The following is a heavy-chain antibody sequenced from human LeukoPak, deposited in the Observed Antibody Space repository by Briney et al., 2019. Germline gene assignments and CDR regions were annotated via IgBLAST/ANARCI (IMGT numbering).Heavy chain of an antibody. Sequence: SETLSLTCAVSGGSLSSSNWWSWVRQPPGKGLEWIGEIYHSGSTNYNPSLKSRVTISVDKSKNQFSLKLSSVTAADTAVYYCARGGGIAVAGHDYWGQGTLVTVSS. CDR1: GGSLSSSNW. D-gene: IGHD6-19*01. CDR2: IYHSGST. V-gene: IGHV4-4*02. CDR3: ARGGGIAVAGHDY. J-gene: IGHJ4*02.